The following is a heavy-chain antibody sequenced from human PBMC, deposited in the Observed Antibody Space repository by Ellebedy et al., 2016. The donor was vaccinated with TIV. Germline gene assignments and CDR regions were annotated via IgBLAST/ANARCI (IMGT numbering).Heavy chain of an antibody. J-gene: IGHJ4*02. CDR3: ARHEYYYGSGSYYNWWYFDY. CDR2: VYYNGNT. CDR1: GDSIRNSRYY. D-gene: IGHD3-10*01. Sequence: MPSETLSLTCTVSGDSIRNSRYYWGWIRQPPGKGLEWIGGVYYNGNTYYNPSLKSRVTITVDTSKNQFSLRLRSVTAADKAVYYCARHEYYYGSGSYYNWWYFDYWGQGTLVTVSS. V-gene: IGHV4-39*01.